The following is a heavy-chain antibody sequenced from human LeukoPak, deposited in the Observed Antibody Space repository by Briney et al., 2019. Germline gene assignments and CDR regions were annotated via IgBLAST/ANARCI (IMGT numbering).Heavy chain of an antibody. Sequence: GGSLRLSCAASGFTFDDYGMSWVRQAPGKGLEWVSGINWNGGSTGYADSVKGRFTISRDNAKNSLYLQMNSLRAEDTALYHYARDRDSSGYYSDAFDIWGQGTMVTVSS. V-gene: IGHV3-20*01. CDR2: INWNGGST. CDR3: ARDRDSSGYYSDAFDI. J-gene: IGHJ3*02. CDR1: GFTFDDYG. D-gene: IGHD3-22*01.